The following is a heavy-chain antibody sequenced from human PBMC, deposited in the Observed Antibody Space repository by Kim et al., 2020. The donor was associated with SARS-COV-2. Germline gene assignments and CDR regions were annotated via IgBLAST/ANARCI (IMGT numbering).Heavy chain of an antibody. V-gene: IGHV4-59*01. CDR2: IYYSGSS. J-gene: IGHJ4*02. Sequence: SETLSLTCTVSGGSIGSYYWSWMRQPPGKGLEWIGYIYYSGSSTYNPSLKSRVTISVDTSKERFSLKLNSVTAADTAVYYCARDMGGASPFYYFDNWGQGALVTVSS. D-gene: IGHD3-16*01. CDR1: GGSIGSYY. CDR3: ARDMGGASPFYYFDN.